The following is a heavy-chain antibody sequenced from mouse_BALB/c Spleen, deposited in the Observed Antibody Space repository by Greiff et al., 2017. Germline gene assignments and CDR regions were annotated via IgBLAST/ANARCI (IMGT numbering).Heavy chain of an antibody. Sequence: VQLVESGAELMKPGASVKISCKATGYTFSSYWIEWVKQRPGHGLEWIGEILPGSGSTIYNEKFKGKATFTADTSSNTAYMQLSSLTSEDSAVYYCARFGNYEAMDYWGQGTSVTVSS. CDR1: GYTFSSYW. J-gene: IGHJ4*01. CDR3: ARFGNYEAMDY. D-gene: IGHD2-1*01. V-gene: IGHV1-9*01. CDR2: ILPGSGST.